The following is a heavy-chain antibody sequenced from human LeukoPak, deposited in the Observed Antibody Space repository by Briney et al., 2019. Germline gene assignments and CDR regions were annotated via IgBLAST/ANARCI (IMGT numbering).Heavy chain of an antibody. CDR1: GGTFSSYA. D-gene: IGHD2-2*02. J-gene: IGHJ6*02. CDR2: IIPILGIA. CDR3: ARMAPLYCSSTSCYTSEYYYYGMDV. Sequence: EASVKVSCKASGGTFSSYAISWVRQAPGQGLEWMGRIIPILGIANYAQKFQGRVTITADKSTSTAYMELSSLRSEDTAVYHCARMAPLYCSSTSCYTSEYYYYGMDVWGQGTTVTVSS. V-gene: IGHV1-69*04.